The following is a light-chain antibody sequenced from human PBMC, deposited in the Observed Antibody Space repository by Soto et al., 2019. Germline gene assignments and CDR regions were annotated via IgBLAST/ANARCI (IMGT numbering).Light chain of an antibody. V-gene: IGKV3-15*01. J-gene: IGKJ4*01. CDR2: GAS. Sequence: EIVMTQSPATLSVSVGERATLSCRASQSVSSKLAWYQKIPGQAPRLLIYGASTRATGIPARFSGSESGTEFTLTISSLQSEDFAVYYCQQYNDWPPQLTFGGGTKVEIK. CDR1: QSVSSK. CDR3: QQYNDWPPQLT.